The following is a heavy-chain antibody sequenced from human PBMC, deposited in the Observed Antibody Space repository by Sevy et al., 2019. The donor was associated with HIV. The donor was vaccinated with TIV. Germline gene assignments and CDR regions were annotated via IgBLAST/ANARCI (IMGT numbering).Heavy chain of an antibody. CDR3: AKANYYDVLQE. Sequence: GGSLRLSCAASGFTFDDYAMHWVRQAPGKGLDWVSGLSWNSGNIAYVDSVKGRFTISRDNAKNSLYLQMNSLTPEDTALYYCAKANYYDVLQEWGQGTLVTVSS. J-gene: IGHJ1*01. CDR2: LSWNSGNI. V-gene: IGHV3-9*01. D-gene: IGHD3-22*01. CDR1: GFTFDDYA.